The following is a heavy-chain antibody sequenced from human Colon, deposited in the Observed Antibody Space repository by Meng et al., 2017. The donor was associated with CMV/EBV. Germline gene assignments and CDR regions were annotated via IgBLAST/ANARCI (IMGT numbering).Heavy chain of an antibody. CDR3: ARGLGHASNNSHDS. Sequence: SETLSLTCTVSGDSIRSHYWSWIRQPPGKGLEWVGYIYYSGSANYSTSLRSRITISVDTSKNQFSLNLRSVTAADTAMYFCARGLGHASNNSHDSWGQGTLVTVSS. CDR1: GDSIRSHY. CDR2: IYYSGSA. V-gene: IGHV4-59*11. J-gene: IGHJ4*02. D-gene: IGHD1-1*01.